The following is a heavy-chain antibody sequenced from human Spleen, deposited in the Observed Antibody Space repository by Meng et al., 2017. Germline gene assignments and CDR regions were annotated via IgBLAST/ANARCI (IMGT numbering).Heavy chain of an antibody. V-gene: IGHV3-73*01. D-gene: IGHD6-19*01. CDR1: GFTFSDSD. CDR2: IQTKNNNYAT. Sequence: GGSLRLSCAASGFTFSDSDVHWVRQASGKGLEWIGRIQTKNNNYATAYAASLKGRFTISRHDSGNTAFLQMNSLGIEDTALYYCTVYRSGHIWGQGTLVTASS. J-gene: IGHJ3*02. CDR3: TVYRSGHI.